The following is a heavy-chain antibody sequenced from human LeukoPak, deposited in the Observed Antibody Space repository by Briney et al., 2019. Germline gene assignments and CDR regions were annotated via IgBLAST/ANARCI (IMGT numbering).Heavy chain of an antibody. V-gene: IGHV4-4*08. Sequence: PSETLSLTCTVSGGSISSSYWSWIRQPPGKGLEWIGHIYAGGSTNYNPSLKSRVTISIDTSKNQFSLKVRAVTAADTAVYYCASELSTWGQGTLVTVSS. CDR2: IYAGGST. CDR1: GGSISSSY. CDR3: ASELST. D-gene: IGHD2-15*01. J-gene: IGHJ5*02.